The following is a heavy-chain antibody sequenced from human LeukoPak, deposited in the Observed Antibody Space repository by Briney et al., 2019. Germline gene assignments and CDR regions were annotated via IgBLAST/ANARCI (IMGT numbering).Heavy chain of an antibody. D-gene: IGHD3-3*01. J-gene: IGHJ6*03. CDR2: IKQDGSEK. Sequence: GGSLRLSCAASGFTFSSYWMSWVRQAPGKGLEWVANIKQDGSEKYYVDSVKGRYTISRDNAKNSLYLQMNSLRAEDTAVYYCARLRFLEWLRYYMDVWGKGTTVTVSS. CDR3: ARLRFLEWLRYYMDV. CDR1: GFTFSSYW. V-gene: IGHV3-7*01.